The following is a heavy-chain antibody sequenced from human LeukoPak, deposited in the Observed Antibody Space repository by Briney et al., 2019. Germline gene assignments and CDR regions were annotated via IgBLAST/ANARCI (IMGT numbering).Heavy chain of an antibody. Sequence: ASVKVSCKASGYTFTGYYMHWVRQAPGQGLEWMGWINPNSGNPTYAQGFTGRFVFSLDTSVSTAYLQISRLKAEDTAVYYCARENSGSYGAFDYWGQGTLVTVPS. V-gene: IGHV7-4-1*02. CDR1: GYTFTGYY. J-gene: IGHJ4*02. D-gene: IGHD1-26*01. CDR2: INPNSGNP. CDR3: ARENSGSYGAFDY.